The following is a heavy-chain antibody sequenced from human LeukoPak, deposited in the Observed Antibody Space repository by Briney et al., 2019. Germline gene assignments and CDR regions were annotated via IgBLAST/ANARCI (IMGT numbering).Heavy chain of an antibody. CDR1: GYTFTSYY. V-gene: IGHV1-46*01. Sequence: GASLKVSCKASGYTFTSYYMHWVRQAPGQGLEWMGIINPSSGSTSYAQKFQGRVTMTRDTSTSTVYMELSSLRSEDTAVYYCASPGESVVVVAASLDYWGQGTLVTVSS. CDR2: INPSSGST. J-gene: IGHJ4*02. D-gene: IGHD2-15*01. CDR3: ASPGESVVVVAASLDY.